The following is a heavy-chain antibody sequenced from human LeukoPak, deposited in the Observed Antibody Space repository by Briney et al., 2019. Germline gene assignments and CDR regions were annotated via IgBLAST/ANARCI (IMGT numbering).Heavy chain of an antibody. CDR2: ISSSSSAI. V-gene: IGHV3-48*02. D-gene: IGHD3-10*01. CDR1: GFTVSTNC. J-gene: IGHJ4*02. CDR3: ARDPGDY. Sequence: PGGSLRLSCAASGFTVSTNCMIWVRQPPGKGLEWVSYISSSSSAIYYADSVKGRFTISRDNAKNSVYLQMNSLRDDDTAVYYCARDPGDYWGQGTLVTVSS.